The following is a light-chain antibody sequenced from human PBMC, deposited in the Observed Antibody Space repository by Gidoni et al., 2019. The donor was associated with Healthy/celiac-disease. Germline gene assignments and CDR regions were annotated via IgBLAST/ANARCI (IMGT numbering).Light chain of an antibody. J-gene: IGKJ2*04. Sequence: DLQLTQYPSTLSASVGDRVTIPCRASQSISSWLAWYQQKPGKAPKLLIYKASSLESGVPSRFSGSGSGTEFTLTISSLQPDDFATYYCQQYSSYGSFGQGTKVEIK. V-gene: IGKV1-5*03. CDR3: QQYSSYGS. CDR1: QSISSW. CDR2: KAS.